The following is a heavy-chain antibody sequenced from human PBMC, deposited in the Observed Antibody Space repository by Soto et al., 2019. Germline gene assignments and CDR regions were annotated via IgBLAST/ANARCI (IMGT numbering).Heavy chain of an antibody. CDR3: ARGAKYYDSSGYCGY. V-gene: IGHV3-21*01. CDR2: ISSSSSYI. CDR1: GFTVSSYS. J-gene: IGHJ4*02. D-gene: IGHD3-22*01. Sequence: PGGSLRLSCAASGFTVSSYSMNWVRQAPGKGLEWVSSISSSSSYIYYADSVKGRFTISRDNDKNSLYLQMNSLRAEDTAVYYCARGAKYYDSSGYCGYWGQGTLVTVSS.